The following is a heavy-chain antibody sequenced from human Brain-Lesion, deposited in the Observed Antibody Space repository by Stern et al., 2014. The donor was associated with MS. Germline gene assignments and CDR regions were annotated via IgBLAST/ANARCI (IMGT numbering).Heavy chain of an antibody. CDR1: GYIVTGYY. D-gene: IGHD3-3*01. CDR3: ARDQRGITIFGVVTDYYYLGMDV. Sequence: QVQLLESGAAVKKPGASVKVSCKTSGYIVTGYYIHWVRQPPGQWLEWVGWVNPKTGGTKYAQKFQGRVTMSRDTSISTAYVELSSLTSDDTAVYYCARDQRGITIFGVVTDYYYLGMDVWGQGTTVTVSS. V-gene: IGHV1-2*02. CDR2: VNPKTGGT. J-gene: IGHJ6*02.